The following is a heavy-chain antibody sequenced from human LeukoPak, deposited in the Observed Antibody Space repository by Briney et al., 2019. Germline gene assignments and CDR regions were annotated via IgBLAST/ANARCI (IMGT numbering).Heavy chain of an antibody. CDR2: IYYSGST. CDR1: GGSISSYY. D-gene: IGHD3-16*02. J-gene: IGHJ3*02. Sequence: SETLSLTCTVSGGSISSYYWSWIRQPPGKGLEWIGYIYYSGSTNYNPSLKSRVTISVDTSKNQFSLKLSSVTAADTAVYYCARGLGYYDYVWGSYLGDAFDIWGQGTMVTVSS. V-gene: IGHV4-59*01. CDR3: ARGLGYYDYVWGSYLGDAFDI.